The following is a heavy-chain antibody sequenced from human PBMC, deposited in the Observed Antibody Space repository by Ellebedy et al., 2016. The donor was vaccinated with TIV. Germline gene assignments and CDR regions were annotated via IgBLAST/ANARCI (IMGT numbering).Heavy chain of an antibody. J-gene: IGHJ4*02. CDR1: DNSFTRFG. CDR2: NSAYNGNT. D-gene: IGHD3-10*01. Sequence: AASVKVSCKAYDNSFTRFGFTWVRQAPGQGREWMGWNSAYNGNTKYAQMFQDRFTMTTDTSTKTVYMELRSLRSDDTALYYCARTHYRFGIIDYLDYWGQGTLVTVSS. V-gene: IGHV1-18*04. CDR3: ARTHYRFGIIDYLDY.